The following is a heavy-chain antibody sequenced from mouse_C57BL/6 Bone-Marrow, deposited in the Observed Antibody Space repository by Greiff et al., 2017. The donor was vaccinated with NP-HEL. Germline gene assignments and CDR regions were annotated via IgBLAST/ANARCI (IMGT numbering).Heavy chain of an antibody. CDR2: FHPYNDDT. V-gene: IGHV1-47*01. J-gene: IGHJ3*01. CDR3: ARSDGKGAWFAY. D-gene: IGHD2-1*01. Sequence: QVQLKESGAELVKPGASVKMSCKASGYTFTTYPIEWMKQTHGKSLEWIGNFHPYNDDTKYNEKFKGKATLTVEKSSSTVYLELSRLTSDDSAVYYCARSDGKGAWFAYWGQGTLVTVSA. CDR1: GYTFTTYP.